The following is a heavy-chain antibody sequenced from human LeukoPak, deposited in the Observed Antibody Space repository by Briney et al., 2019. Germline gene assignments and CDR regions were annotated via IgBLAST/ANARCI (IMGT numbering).Heavy chain of an antibody. CDR3: ARAPPYYYDSSGFDY. V-gene: IGHV4-39*01. CDR1: GGSISSSSYY. CDR2: IYYSGST. D-gene: IGHD3-22*01. Sequence: SETLSLTCTVSGGSISSSSYYWGWIRQPPGKGLEWIGSIYYSGSTYYNPPLKSRVTISVDTSKNQFSLKLSSVTAADTAVYYCARAPPYYYDSSGFDYWGQGTLVTVSS. J-gene: IGHJ4*02.